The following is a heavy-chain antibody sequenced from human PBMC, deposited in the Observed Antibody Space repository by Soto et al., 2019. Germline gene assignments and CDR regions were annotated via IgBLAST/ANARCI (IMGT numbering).Heavy chain of an antibody. D-gene: IGHD3-3*01. J-gene: IGHJ5*02. CDR3: ARGITIFGVVTWSLNWFDP. CDR1: GYTFTSYG. CDR2: ISAYNGNT. V-gene: IGHV1-18*01. Sequence: ASVKVSCKASGYTFTSYGISWGRQAPGQGLEWMGWISAYNGNTNYAQKLQGRVTMTTDTSTSTAYMELRSLRSDDTAVYYCARGITIFGVVTWSLNWFDPWGQGTLVTVSS.